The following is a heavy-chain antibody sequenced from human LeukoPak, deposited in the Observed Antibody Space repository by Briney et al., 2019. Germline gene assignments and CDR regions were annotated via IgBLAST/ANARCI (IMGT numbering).Heavy chain of an antibody. Sequence: QTGGSLRLSCAASGFTFSSYGMSWVRQAPAKGLEWVAVLSYDGTNKYYADSVKGRFTISRDDSKNTLYLQMNRLRAEDTAVYYCARGSAVGLYCINGVCRHHWGQGTLVTVSS. CDR1: GFTFSSYG. J-gene: IGHJ5*02. V-gene: IGHV3-30*03. D-gene: IGHD2-8*01. CDR2: LSYDGTNK. CDR3: ARGSAVGLYCINGVCRHH.